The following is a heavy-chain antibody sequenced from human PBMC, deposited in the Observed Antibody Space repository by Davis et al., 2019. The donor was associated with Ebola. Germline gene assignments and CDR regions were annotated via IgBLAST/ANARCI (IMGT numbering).Heavy chain of an antibody. CDR2: LGTSADT. CDR1: GFMFSTYV. D-gene: IGHD5-18*01. CDR3: ARGLRGQLWTRIDS. Sequence: GESLKISCVDSGFMFSTYVMSWVRQAPGKGLEWVSTLGTSADTYYAESVKGRFTISRDNSKNTLYLQMNNLRPEDTAIYYCARGLRGQLWTRIDSWGQGTPVTVSS. J-gene: IGHJ4*02. V-gene: IGHV3-23*01.